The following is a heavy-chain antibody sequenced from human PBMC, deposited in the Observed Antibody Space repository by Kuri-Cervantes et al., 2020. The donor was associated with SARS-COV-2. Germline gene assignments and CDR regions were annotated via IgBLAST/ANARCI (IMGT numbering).Heavy chain of an antibody. CDR3: ARVGYCSSTSCRRFDY. Sequence: LSLTCAASGFTFSSYAMHWVRQAPGKGLEWVAVISYDGSNKYYADSVKGRFTISRDNSKNTLYLQMNSLRAEDTAVYYCARVGYCSSTSCRRFDYWGQGTLVTVSS. CDR2: ISYDGSNK. CDR1: GFTFSSYA. J-gene: IGHJ4*02. V-gene: IGHV3-30-3*01. D-gene: IGHD2-2*01.